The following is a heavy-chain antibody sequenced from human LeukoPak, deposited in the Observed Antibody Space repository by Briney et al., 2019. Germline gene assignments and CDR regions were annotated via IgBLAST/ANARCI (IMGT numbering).Heavy chain of an antibody. Sequence: GGSLRLSCAASGFTFSSYWMSWVRQAPGKGLEWVANIKQDGSEKYYVDSVKGRFTISRDNAKNSLYLQMNSLRAEETAVYYCASPGVYDVFDIGGQGTMAPFSS. CDR1: GFTFSSYW. CDR3: ASPGVYDVFDI. CDR2: IKQDGSEK. J-gene: IGHJ3*02. D-gene: IGHD3-10*01. V-gene: IGHV3-7*01.